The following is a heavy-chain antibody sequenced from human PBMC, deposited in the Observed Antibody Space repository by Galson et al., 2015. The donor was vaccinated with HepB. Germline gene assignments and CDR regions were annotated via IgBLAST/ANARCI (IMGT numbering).Heavy chain of an antibody. CDR3: AKPGPGFVEYSSSSSDY. CDR2: ISGSGGST. J-gene: IGHJ4*02. CDR1: GFTFSSYA. V-gene: IGHV3-23*01. Sequence: SLRLSCAASGFTFSSYAMSWVRQAPGKGLEWVSAISGSGGSTYYADSVKGRFTISRDNSKNTLYLQMNSLRAEDTAVYSCAKPGPGFVEYSSSSSDYWGQGTLVTVSS. D-gene: IGHD6-6*01.